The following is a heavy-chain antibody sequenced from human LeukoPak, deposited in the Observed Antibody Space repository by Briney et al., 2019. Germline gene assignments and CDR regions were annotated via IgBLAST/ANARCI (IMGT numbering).Heavy chain of an antibody. CDR1: GGSMSSYY. Sequence: KTSETRSLTCTVSGGSMSSYYWSWIRQPPGKGLEWIGYIYYSGSTNYNPSLRSRVTISVDASKNQFSLNLSSVTAADTAVYYCARVFEYSSSWLVYYYYYMDVWGKGTTVTVSS. CDR2: IYYSGST. V-gene: IGHV4-59*01. J-gene: IGHJ6*03. D-gene: IGHD6-6*01. CDR3: ARVFEYSSSWLVYYYYYMDV.